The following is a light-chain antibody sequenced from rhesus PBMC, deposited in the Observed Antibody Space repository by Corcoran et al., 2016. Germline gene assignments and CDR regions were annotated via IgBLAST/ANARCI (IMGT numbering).Light chain of an antibody. Sequence: DIQMTQSPSSVSASVGDRAIITCRASQGISNYLAWYQQNPGNAPKLLIHYATTLQSGVPSRFSGSESGTEFTLTISSLQPEDFATYYCQQYNNLPYSFGQGTKVEIK. CDR1: QGISNY. J-gene: IGKJ2*01. V-gene: IGKV1-25*01. CDR3: QQYNNLPYS. CDR2: YAT.